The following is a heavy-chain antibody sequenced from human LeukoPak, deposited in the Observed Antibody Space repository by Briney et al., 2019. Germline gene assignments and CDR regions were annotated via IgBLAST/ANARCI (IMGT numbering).Heavy chain of an antibody. CDR3: ARGELYDSSGYYPP. CDR2: INPNSGGT. D-gene: IGHD3-22*01. J-gene: IGHJ5*02. Sequence: ASVKVSCKASGYTFTGYYMHWVRQAPGQGLEWMGWINPNSGGTNYAQKFQGRVTMTRDTSISTAYMELSRLRSDGTAVYYCARGELYDSSGYYPPWGQGTLVTVSS. V-gene: IGHV1-2*02. CDR1: GYTFTGYY.